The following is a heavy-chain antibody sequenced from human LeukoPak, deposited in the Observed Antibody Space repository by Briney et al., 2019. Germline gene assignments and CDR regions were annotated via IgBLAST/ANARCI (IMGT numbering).Heavy chain of an antibody. CDR2: FDPEDGET. D-gene: IGHD3-22*01. CDR1: GYTLTELS. CDR3: ATDPGSVVPEKTYYDSSGYPS. J-gene: IGHJ4*02. Sequence: ASVKVSCKVSGYTLTELSMHWVRQAPGKGLEWMGGFDPEDGETIYAQKFQGRVTMTEDTSTDTAYMELSSLRSEDTAVYYYATDPGSVVPEKTYYDSSGYPSWGQGTLVTVSS. V-gene: IGHV1-24*01.